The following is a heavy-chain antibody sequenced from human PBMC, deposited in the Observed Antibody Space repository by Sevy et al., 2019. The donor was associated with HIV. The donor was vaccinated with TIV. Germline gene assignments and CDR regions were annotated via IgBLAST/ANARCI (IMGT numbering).Heavy chain of an antibody. Sequence: SETLSLTCTVSGDSISSYYWSWIRQPPGKGLEWIGYIYYSGSTNYNPSLKSRVTISVDTSKNQFSLKLSSVTAADTAVYYCARETGYSSGWYRAYYFDYWGQGTLVTVSS. CDR3: ARETGYSSGWYRAYYFDY. CDR2: IYYSGST. V-gene: IGHV4-59*01. J-gene: IGHJ4*02. CDR1: GDSISSYY. D-gene: IGHD6-19*01.